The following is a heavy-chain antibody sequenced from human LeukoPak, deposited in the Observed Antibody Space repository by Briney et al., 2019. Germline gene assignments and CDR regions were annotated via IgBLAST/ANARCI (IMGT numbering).Heavy chain of an antibody. Sequence: GGSLRLSCAASGFTFSSYSMNWVRQAPGKGLEWVSSISSSSSYIYYADSVKGRFTISRDNAKNSLYLQMNSLRAEDTAVYYCARVELRAYYYYYIDVWGKGTTVTISS. CDR2: ISSSSSYI. CDR3: ARVELRAYYYYYIDV. D-gene: IGHD1-26*01. CDR1: GFTFSSYS. V-gene: IGHV3-21*01. J-gene: IGHJ6*03.